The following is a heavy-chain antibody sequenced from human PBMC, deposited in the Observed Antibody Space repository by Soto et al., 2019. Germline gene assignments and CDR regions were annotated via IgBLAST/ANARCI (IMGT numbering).Heavy chain of an antibody. V-gene: IGHV2-5*02. CDR2: IYWDDSK. CDR1: GFSLTTDRVG. J-gene: IGHJ4*02. CDR3: AHAYGGRSLY. Sequence: QITLKESGPTLVKPTQPLTLTCTFSGFSLTTDRVGVGWIRQPPGEALEWLAVIYWDDSKTYRPSLESRLTITKDTPKNQVALTMTNMDSLDTATYYCAHAYGGRSLYWGQGTLVTVSS. D-gene: IGHD1-26*01.